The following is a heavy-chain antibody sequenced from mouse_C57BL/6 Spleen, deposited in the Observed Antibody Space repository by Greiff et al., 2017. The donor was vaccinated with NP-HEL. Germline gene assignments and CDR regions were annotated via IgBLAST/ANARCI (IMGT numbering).Heavy chain of an antibody. CDR2: IYTRSGNT. CDR3: ARSDDGYDGGDNAWFAY. J-gene: IGHJ3*01. Sequence: VQLQQSGAELARPGASVKLSCKASGYTFTSYGISWVKQRPGQGLEWIGEIYTRSGNTYYNEKYKGKATLTAAKSSSTAYMELRSLTTEDSAVYFCARSDDGYDGGDNAWFAYWGQGTLVTVSA. V-gene: IGHV1-81*01. CDR1: GYTFTSYG. D-gene: IGHD2-2*01.